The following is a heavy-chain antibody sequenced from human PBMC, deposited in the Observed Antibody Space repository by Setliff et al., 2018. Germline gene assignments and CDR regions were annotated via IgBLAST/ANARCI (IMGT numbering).Heavy chain of an antibody. V-gene: IGHV1-69*06. Sequence: SVKVSCKASGYTFTDYGISWVRQAPGQGPEWMGGITPIFETAQYAEKFRDRVTITADKSTSTVHMELSRLVSEDTAVYFCARDSVTLGQLERRGGWHYYGLDVWGQGTTVTVSS. J-gene: IGHJ6*02. CDR2: ITPIFETA. CDR3: ARDSVTLGQLERRGGWHYYGLDV. D-gene: IGHD1-1*01. CDR1: GYTFTDYG.